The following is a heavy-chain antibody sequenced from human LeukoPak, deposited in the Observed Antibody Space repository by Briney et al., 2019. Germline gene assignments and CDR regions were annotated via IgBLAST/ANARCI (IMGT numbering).Heavy chain of an antibody. D-gene: IGHD4-23*01. V-gene: IGHV1-18*01. Sequence: ASVKVSCKTSGYKFNVYGILWVRQAPGHGLDYVGWISTYTGRANYAQKFQGRASMVTDTSTTTAYLELTNLTSSDTGLYYCARADGTNSGTNAFDVWGLGTLVTVAS. CDR2: ISTYTGRA. J-gene: IGHJ3*01. CDR3: ARADGTNSGTNAFDV. CDR1: GYKFNVYG.